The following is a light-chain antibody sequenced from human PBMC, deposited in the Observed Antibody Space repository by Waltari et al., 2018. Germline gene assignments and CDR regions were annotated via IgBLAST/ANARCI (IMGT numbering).Light chain of an antibody. J-gene: IGLJ2*01. V-gene: IGLV2-14*03. Sequence: QSALTQPASVSGSPGQSVTVSCTGTSADIGAYHQVSWYQQPPGKPPKLIIYDVSSRPSGVSSRFSGSKSGNTASLTLSGLQPEDEAHYYCSSYAGSGSVVFGGGTSLTVL. CDR2: DVS. CDR1: SADIGAYHQ. CDR3: SSYAGSGSVV.